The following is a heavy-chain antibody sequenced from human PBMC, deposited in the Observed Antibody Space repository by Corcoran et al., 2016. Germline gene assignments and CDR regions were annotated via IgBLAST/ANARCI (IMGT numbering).Heavy chain of an antibody. CDR1: GYTFTSYG. D-gene: IGHD3-22*01. CDR2: ISAYNGNT. V-gene: IGHV1-18*01. J-gene: IGHJ2*01. Sequence: QVQLVQSGAEVKKPGASVKVSCKASGYTFTSYGISWVRQAPGQGLEWMGWISAYNGNTNYAQKLQGRVTMTTDTSTSTAYMELKSLRSDDTAVYYCARIRRGYYDSSGYLYFDLWGRGTLVTVSS. CDR3: ARIRRGYYDSSGYLYFDL.